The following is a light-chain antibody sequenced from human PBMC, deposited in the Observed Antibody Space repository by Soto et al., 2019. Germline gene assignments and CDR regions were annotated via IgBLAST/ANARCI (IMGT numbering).Light chain of an antibody. V-gene: IGLV2-11*01. J-gene: IGLJ2*01. Sequence: QPALTQPRSVSGSPGQSVTISCTGTSSDIGGYNYVSWYQQHPGKAPKLMIYDVSKRPSGVPDRFSGSKSGNTASLTISGLQAEDEADYYCCSYAGSYTFEVFGGGTKVTVL. CDR3: CSYAGSYTFEV. CDR2: DVS. CDR1: SSDIGGYNY.